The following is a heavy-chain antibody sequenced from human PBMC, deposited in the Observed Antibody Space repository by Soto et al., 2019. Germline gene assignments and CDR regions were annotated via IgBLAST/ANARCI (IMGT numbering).Heavy chain of an antibody. CDR1: GGSISSSSY. J-gene: IGHJ4*02. Sequence: PSETLSLTCTVSGGSISSSSYWGWIRQPPGKGLEWIGSISYTGSTYYNPPLKSRVTVSVDTSKNQFSLKLSSVTAADTAVYYCVRTSITSQYGAGYFEYWGQGTLVTVSS. D-gene: IGHD2-2*01. V-gene: IGHV4-39*01. CDR2: ISYTGST. CDR3: VRTSITSQYGAGYFEY.